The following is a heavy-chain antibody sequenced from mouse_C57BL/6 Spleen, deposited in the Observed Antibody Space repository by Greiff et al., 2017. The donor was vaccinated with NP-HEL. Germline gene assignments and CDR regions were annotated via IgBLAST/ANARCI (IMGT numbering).Heavy chain of an antibody. V-gene: IGHV1-61*01. J-gene: IGHJ2*01. D-gene: IGHD2-5*01. CDR2: IYPSDSET. CDR3: ARRRSYYSNRYFDY. CDR1: GYTFTSYW. Sequence: QVHVKQPGAELVRPGSSVKLSCKASGYTFTSYWMDWVKQRPGQGLEWIGNIYPSDSETHYNQKFKDKATLTVDKSSSTAYMQLSSLTSEDSAVYYCARRRSYYSNRYFDYWGQGTTLTVSS.